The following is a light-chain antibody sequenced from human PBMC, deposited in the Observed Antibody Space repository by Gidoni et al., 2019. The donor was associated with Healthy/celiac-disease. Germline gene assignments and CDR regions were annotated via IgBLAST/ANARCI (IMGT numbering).Light chain of an antibody. J-gene: IGKJ2*01. CDR3: QQSYSTPMYT. V-gene: IGKV1-39*01. CDR2: AAS. CDR1: QSISSY. Sequence: DIPLTKSPSSLSASVGDRVTITCRASQSISSYLNLYQQQPGKAPKLLLYAASSLQSGVPSRVSGSGSGTDFTLTIRSLQPEDFATYYCQQSYSTPMYTFGQGTQLEIK.